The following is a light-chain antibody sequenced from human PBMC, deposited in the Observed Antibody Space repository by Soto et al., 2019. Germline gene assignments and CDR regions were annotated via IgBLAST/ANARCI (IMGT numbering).Light chain of an antibody. J-gene: IGLJ1*01. V-gene: IGLV1-40*01. CDR3: QSYDSSLTARYV. Sequence: QSALTQPPSVSGAPGQRVTISCTGSSSNIGAGYEVHWYQQLPGAAPRLLIYDDTHRPSGVPERFSGSKSGTSASLAITGLQAEDEADYYCQSYDSSLTARYVFGTGTKLTVL. CDR2: DDT. CDR1: SSNIGAGYE.